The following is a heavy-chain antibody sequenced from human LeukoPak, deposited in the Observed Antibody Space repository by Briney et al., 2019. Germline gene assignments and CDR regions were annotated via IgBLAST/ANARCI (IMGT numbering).Heavy chain of an antibody. D-gene: IGHD4-23*01. CDR1: GGTFGSYA. J-gene: IGHJ4*02. CDR2: IILIFGTA. CDR3: ARGRTIYGGNYFDY. Sequence: GSSVKVSCKASGGTFGSYAISWVRQAPGQGLEWMGGIILIFGTANYAQKFQGRVTITTDESTSTAYMELSSLRSEDTAVYYCARGRTIYGGNYFDYWGQGTLVTVSS. V-gene: IGHV1-69*05.